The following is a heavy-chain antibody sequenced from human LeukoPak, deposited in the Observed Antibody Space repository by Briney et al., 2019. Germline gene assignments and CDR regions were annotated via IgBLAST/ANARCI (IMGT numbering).Heavy chain of an antibody. CDR3: VKGGYYDSSGYYYPYFDY. D-gene: IGHD3-22*01. V-gene: IGHV3-9*01. J-gene: IGHJ4*02. CDR1: GFTFDDYA. Sequence: PGGSLRLSCAASGFTFDDYAMHWVRQAPGKGLEWVSGISWNSGSIGYADSVKGRFTISRDNAKNSLYLQMNSLRAEDTALYYCVKGGYYDSSGYYYPYFDYWGQGTLVTVSS. CDR2: ISWNSGSI.